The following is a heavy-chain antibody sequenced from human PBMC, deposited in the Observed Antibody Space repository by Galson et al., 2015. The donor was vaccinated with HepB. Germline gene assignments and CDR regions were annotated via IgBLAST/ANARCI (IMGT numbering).Heavy chain of an antibody. CDR1: GFTVSRNY. V-gene: IGHV3-66*01. CDR3: AKYTGRIFDL. J-gene: IGHJ4*02. D-gene: IGHD2-2*02. CDR2: IYSGGTT. Sequence: SLRLSCAAAGFTVSRNYMSWVRQGPGKGLEWVSEIYSGGTTDYADSVKGRFTISRDNSKNTLYLQMKSLRAEDTAVYYCAKYTGRIFDLWGQGTQVSVSS.